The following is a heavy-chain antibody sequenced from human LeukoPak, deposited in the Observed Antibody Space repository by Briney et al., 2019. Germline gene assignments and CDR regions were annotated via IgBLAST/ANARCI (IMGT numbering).Heavy chain of an antibody. V-gene: IGHV3-11*01. CDR3: AKEGDYVWGSYPTYYFDY. J-gene: IGHJ4*02. Sequence: STIYYADSVKGRFTISRDNAQNSLYLQMNSLRAEDTAVYYCAKEGDYVWGSYPTYYFDYWGQGTLVTVSS. D-gene: IGHD3-16*02. CDR2: STI.